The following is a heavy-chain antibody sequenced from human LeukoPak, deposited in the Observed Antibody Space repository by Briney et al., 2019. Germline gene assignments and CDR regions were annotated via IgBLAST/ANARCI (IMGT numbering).Heavy chain of an antibody. CDR2: IYYSGST. D-gene: IGHD4-17*01. V-gene: IGHV4-59*01. Sequence: SETLSLTCTVSGGSISSYYWSWIRQPPGKGLEWIGYIYYSGSTNYNPSLKSRVTISVDTSKNQFSLKLSSVTAADTAVYYCARAATVTTKLYGMDVWGQGTTVTVSS. J-gene: IGHJ6*02. CDR1: GGSISSYY. CDR3: ARAATVTTKLYGMDV.